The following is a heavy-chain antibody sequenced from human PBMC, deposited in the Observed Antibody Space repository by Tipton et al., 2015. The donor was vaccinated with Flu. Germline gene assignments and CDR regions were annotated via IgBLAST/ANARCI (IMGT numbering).Heavy chain of an antibody. CDR1: GFTFTTFG. D-gene: IGHD3-22*01. CDR3: ARDSLVIPLDY. Sequence: SLRLSCVASGFTFTTFGMHWVRQAPGRGLEWVSFIWYDGSHTYYADSVKGRFTISRDTSRNTLYLQMNNLRAEDTAVYYCARDSLVIPLDYWGQGTPVTVSS. V-gene: IGHV3-33*01. CDR2: IWYDGSHT. J-gene: IGHJ4*02.